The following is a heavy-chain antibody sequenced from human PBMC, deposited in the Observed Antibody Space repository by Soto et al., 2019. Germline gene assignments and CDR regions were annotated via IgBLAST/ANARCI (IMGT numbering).Heavy chain of an antibody. CDR3: ARCSGGSCNN. V-gene: IGHV4-59*01. Sequence: SETLSLTCTASGGSISSYYWSWIRQPPGKGLEWIGYIYYSWSTNYNPSLKSRVTISVDTSKDQFSLKLSSVTAADTAVYYCARCSGGSCNNWGRGTLVTVSS. J-gene: IGHJ4*02. CDR1: GGSISSYY. CDR2: IYYSWST. D-gene: IGHD2-15*01.